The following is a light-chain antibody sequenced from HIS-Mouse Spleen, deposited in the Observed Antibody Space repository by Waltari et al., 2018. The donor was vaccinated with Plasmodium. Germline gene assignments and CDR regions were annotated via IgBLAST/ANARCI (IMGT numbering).Light chain of an antibody. CDR2: DAS. V-gene: IGKV1-13*02. CDR3: QQFNSYPLT. CDR1: QGISSA. Sequence: AIQLTQSPSSLSASVGASVTITCRASQGISSALACYQQKPGKAPKLLIYDASSLESGVPSRFSGSGSGTDFTLTISSLQPEDFATYYCQQFNSYPLTFGGGTKVEIK. J-gene: IGKJ4*01.